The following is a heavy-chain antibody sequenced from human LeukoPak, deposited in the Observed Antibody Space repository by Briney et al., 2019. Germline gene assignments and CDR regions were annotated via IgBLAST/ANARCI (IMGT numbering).Heavy chain of an antibody. Sequence: GGSLRLSCAASGLALSAYKMHWVRQAPRKGLVWVLRISTDGYTTDYADFVQGRFTASRDNTKNTWSLEMNSLRAEDTAVYYCVVGGSPGYWGQGTLVTVSS. CDR2: ISTDGYTT. J-gene: IGHJ4*02. D-gene: IGHD2-15*01. CDR1: GLALSAYK. CDR3: VVGGSPGY. V-gene: IGHV3-74*01.